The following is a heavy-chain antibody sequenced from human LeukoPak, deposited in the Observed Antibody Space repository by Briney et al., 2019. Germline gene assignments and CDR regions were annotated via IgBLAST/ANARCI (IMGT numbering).Heavy chain of an antibody. Sequence: PSETLSLTCAVYGGSFSGYYWSWIHQPPGKGLEWIGEINHSGSTNYNPSLKSRVTISVDTSKNQFSLKLSSVTAADTAVYYCARVRITMVRGVWFDPWGQGTLVTVSS. V-gene: IGHV4-34*01. J-gene: IGHJ5*02. CDR2: INHSGST. D-gene: IGHD3-10*01. CDR3: ARVRITMVRGVWFDP. CDR1: GGSFSGYY.